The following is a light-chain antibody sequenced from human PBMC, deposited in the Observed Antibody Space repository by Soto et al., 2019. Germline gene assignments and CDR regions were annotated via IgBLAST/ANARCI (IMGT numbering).Light chain of an antibody. CDR2: GAS. Sequence: EIVSTQSPGTLSLSPGERATLSCRASQSVNIYLAWYQQKPGQAPRLLIYGASNRATGIPDRFSGSGSGTDFTLTISRLEPEDFAVYYCQQYGSSPITFGQGTRLEIK. V-gene: IGKV3-20*01. CDR1: QSVNIY. J-gene: IGKJ5*01. CDR3: QQYGSSPIT.